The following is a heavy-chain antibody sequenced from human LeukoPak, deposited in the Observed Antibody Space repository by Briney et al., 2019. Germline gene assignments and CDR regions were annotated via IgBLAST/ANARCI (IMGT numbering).Heavy chain of an antibody. CDR2: ISGSGGST. D-gene: IGHD2-15*01. CDR3: AMGCCSGGSCYGYYYYYMDV. J-gene: IGHJ6*03. CDR1: GFTFSSYA. V-gene: IGHV3-23*01. Sequence: GGSLRLSCAASGFTFSSYAMSWVRQAPGKGLEWVSAISGSGGSTYYADSVKGRFTISRDNSKNTLYLQMNSLRAEDTAVYYCAMGCCSGGSCYGYYYYYMDVWGKGTTVTVSS.